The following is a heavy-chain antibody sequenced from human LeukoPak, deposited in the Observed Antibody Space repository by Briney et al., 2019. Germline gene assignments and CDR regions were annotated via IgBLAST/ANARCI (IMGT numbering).Heavy chain of an antibody. Sequence: ASVKVSCKASGYTFTSYYMHWVRQAPGQGLEWMGIINPSGGSTSYAQKFQGRVTMTRDTFTSTVYMELSSLRSEDTAVYYCAREGYCSGGSCYFLDYWGQGTLVTVSS. J-gene: IGHJ4*02. V-gene: IGHV1-46*01. CDR3: AREGYCSGGSCYFLDY. CDR2: INPSGGST. CDR1: GYTFTSYY. D-gene: IGHD2-15*01.